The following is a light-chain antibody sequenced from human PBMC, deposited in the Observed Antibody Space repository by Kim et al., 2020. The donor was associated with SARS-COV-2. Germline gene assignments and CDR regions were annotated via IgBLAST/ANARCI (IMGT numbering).Light chain of an antibody. CDR3: QVWDWSSGHVV. Sequence: APGKAAKITGEGNGTGGNTVHWYQQKPGQAPALIIHYDTARPSGIPERFSGSSSGSTATLTINRVEAGDEADYYCQVWDWSSGHVVFGGGTQLTVL. J-gene: IGLJ3*02. V-gene: IGLV3-21*04. CDR2: YDT. CDR1: GTGGNT.